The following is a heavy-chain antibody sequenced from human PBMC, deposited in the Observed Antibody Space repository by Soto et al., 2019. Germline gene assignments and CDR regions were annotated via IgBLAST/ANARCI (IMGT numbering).Heavy chain of an antibody. CDR2: IYWDDDK. J-gene: IGHJ5*02. CDR1: GFSLSTSGVG. Sequence: QITLKESGPTLVKPTQTLTLTCTFSGFSLSTSGVGVGWIRQPPGKALEWLALIYWDDDKRYSPSLKSRLTIAKDTSKHQVVLTMTNMDPVDTATYYCALLVVAAKGNENWFDPWGQGTLVTVYS. D-gene: IGHD2-15*01. CDR3: ALLVVAAKGNENWFDP. V-gene: IGHV2-5*02.